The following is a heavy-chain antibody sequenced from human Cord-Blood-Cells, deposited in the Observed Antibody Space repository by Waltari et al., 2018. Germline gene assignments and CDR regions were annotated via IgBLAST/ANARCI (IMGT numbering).Heavy chain of an antibody. J-gene: IGHJ4*02. D-gene: IGHD1-26*01. Sequence: QVQLVQSGAEVKKPGASVKVSCKASGYTFTSSYMPWVRQAPGQGLELMGIINPSGGSTMYAQKFQGRVTMTRDTSTSTVYMELSSLRSEDTAVYYCARIGIRGDYWGQGTLVTVSS. V-gene: IGHV1-46*01. CDR1: GYTFTSSY. CDR2: INPSGGST. CDR3: ARIGIRGDY.